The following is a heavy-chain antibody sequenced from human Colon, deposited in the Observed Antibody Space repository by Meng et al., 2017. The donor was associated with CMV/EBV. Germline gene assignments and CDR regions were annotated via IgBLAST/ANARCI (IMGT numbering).Heavy chain of an antibody. V-gene: IGHV1-18*01. Sequence: ASVTVSCKASGYTYTTSDITWVRQAPGQGPEWMGWISSKAGTTNYAQRLQGRVTMTTDTSTSTAYMELRSLRSDDTAVYYCVRGSSSSSEGMDVWGQGTTVTVSS. CDR3: VRGSSSSSEGMDV. CDR2: ISSKAGTT. CDR1: GYTYTTSD. J-gene: IGHJ6*02. D-gene: IGHD6-13*01.